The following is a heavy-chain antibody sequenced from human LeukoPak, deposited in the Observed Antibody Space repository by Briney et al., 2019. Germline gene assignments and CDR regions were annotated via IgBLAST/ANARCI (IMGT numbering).Heavy chain of an antibody. CDR3: AKDDYGAPMDV. V-gene: IGHV1-18*01. D-gene: IGHD4-17*01. Sequence: GASVKVSCKASGYTFTSYGVSWVRQAPGQGLEWMGWISAYNGNTNYAQKLQGRVTMTTDTSTSTAYMELRSLRSDDTAVYYCAKDDYGAPMDVWGKGTAVTVSS. CDR1: GYTFTSYG. CDR2: ISAYNGNT. J-gene: IGHJ6*04.